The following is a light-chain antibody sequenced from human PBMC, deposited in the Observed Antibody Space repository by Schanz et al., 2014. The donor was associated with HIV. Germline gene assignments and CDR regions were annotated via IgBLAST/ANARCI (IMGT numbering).Light chain of an antibody. V-gene: IGLV1-44*01. CDR2: SNN. Sequence: QSVLTQPPSASGTPGQRVTISCSGSSSNIGSNTVNWYQQLPGTAPKLLIYSNNQRPSGVPDRVSGSRSGTSASLAISGLQSGDEADYYCAAWDDSLNGWVFGGGTKLTVL. CDR3: AAWDDSLNGWV. CDR1: SSNIGSNT. J-gene: IGLJ3*02.